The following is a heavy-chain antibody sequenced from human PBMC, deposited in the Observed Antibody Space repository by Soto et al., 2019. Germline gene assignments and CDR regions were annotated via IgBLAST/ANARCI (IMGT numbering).Heavy chain of an antibody. D-gene: IGHD5-12*01. Sequence: EVQLVASGGGLAQPGGSLRLSCAASGFTFSTYSMNWVRQAPGKGLEWLSYISSTSKTVYHADSVKGRFTISRDNAENSLYLQMDSLRDEDTAVYYCARDRSGYNLGWFDSWGQGTLVTVSS. V-gene: IGHV3-48*02. CDR3: ARDRSGYNLGWFDS. J-gene: IGHJ5*01. CDR1: GFTFSTYS. CDR2: ISSTSKTV.